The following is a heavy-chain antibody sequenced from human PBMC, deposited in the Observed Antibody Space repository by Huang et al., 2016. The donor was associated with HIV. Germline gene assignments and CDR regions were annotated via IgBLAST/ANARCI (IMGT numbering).Heavy chain of an antibody. V-gene: IGHV4-39*02. CDR2: VYYSGST. CDR3: ARLPGSITMIRGVITDPY. CDR1: GGSIRSDNYY. D-gene: IGHD3-10*01. Sequence: QLQLQESGPGLVKPSETLSLTCTVSGGSIRSDNYYWGWIRQPPGKGLEWMGSVYYSGSTSYNPSLKRRVTITVDTSKNHFSLRMRSVTAADTAVYYCARLPGSITMIRGVITDPYWGQGTLVTVSS. J-gene: IGHJ4*02.